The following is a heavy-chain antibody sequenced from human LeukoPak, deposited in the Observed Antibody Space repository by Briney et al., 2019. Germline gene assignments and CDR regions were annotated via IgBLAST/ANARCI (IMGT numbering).Heavy chain of an antibody. CDR3: ATYSKYGSGSYYFIPGLN. CDR2: IYYSGST. D-gene: IGHD3-10*01. V-gene: IGHV4-39*01. Sequence: PSETLSLTCTVSGGSISSSSYYWGWIRQPPGKGLEWIGSIYYSGSTYYNPSLKSRVTISVDTSKNQFSLKLSSVTAADTAVYYCATYSKYGSGSYYFIPGLNWGQGTLVTVSS. J-gene: IGHJ4*02. CDR1: GGSISSSSYY.